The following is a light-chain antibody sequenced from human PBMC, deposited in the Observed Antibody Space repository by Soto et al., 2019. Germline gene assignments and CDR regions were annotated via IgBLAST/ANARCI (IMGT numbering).Light chain of an antibody. CDR2: KAS. J-gene: IGKJ5*01. Sequence: DIQMTQSPSTLSASVGDRVTITCRASQSISDWLAWYQQKPGKAPKLLIYKASGLESGVPSRFSGSGSGTDFTLTITSLQPDEFAAYYCQQYNSYPITFGQGTRLEIK. CDR3: QQYNSYPIT. V-gene: IGKV1-5*03. CDR1: QSISDW.